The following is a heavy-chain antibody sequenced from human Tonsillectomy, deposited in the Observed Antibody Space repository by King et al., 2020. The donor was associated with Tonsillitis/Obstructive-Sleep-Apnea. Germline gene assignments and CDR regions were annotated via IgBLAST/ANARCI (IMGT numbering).Heavy chain of an antibody. D-gene: IGHD2-15*01. V-gene: IGHV1-18*01. Sequence: QLVQSGAEVKKPGAAVKVSCKASGYTFTSNGISWVRQAPGQGLEWRGGSSTYKGNTNYAQKFQGRVTMTTDTSTSTAYMELRSLRSDDTAVYYCARDFRSGGTTFDYWGQGTLVTVSS. J-gene: IGHJ4*02. CDR2: SSTYKGNT. CDR3: ARDFRSGGTTFDY. CDR1: GYTFTSNG.